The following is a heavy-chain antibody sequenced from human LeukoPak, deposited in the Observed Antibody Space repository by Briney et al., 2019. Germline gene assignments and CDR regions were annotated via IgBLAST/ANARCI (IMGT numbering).Heavy chain of an antibody. V-gene: IGHV4-38-2*02. CDR3: AREIPRNAFDI. J-gene: IGHJ3*02. Sequence: SETLSLTCTVSGYSISSGYYWGWIRQPPGKGLEWIGSIYYSGSTYYNPSLKSRVTISVDTSKNQFSLKLSSVTAADTAVYYCAREIPRNAFDIWGQGTMVTVSS. CDR1: GYSISSGYY. CDR2: IYYSGST. D-gene: IGHD6-6*01.